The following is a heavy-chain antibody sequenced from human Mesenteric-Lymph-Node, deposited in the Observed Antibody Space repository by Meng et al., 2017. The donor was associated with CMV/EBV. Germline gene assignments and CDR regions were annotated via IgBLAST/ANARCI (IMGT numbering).Heavy chain of an antibody. Sequence: QVQLQQWGAGLLKPSETLSLTCAVYGGSSSGYYWSWIRQPPGQGLEWIGEINHSGVPNYNPSLKSRVTISLDRSKNQFSLKLSSVTAEDTAVYYCARGSDIPVNNYWGQGTLVTVSS. CDR2: INHSGVP. V-gene: IGHV4-34*01. CDR3: ARGSDIPVNNY. J-gene: IGHJ4*02. D-gene: IGHD2-15*01. CDR1: GGSSSGYY.